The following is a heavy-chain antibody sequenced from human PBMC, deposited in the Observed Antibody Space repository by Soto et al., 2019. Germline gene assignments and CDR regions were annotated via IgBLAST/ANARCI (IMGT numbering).Heavy chain of an antibody. V-gene: IGHV3-23*01. CDR1: GFTFSNYP. CDR2: ISGSGETP. CDR3: AKDRRITMVRGVLRAFDS. D-gene: IGHD3-10*01. J-gene: IGHJ4*01. Sequence: PGGSLRLSCAASGFTFSNYPMSWVRQAPGKGLEWVSGISGSGETPYYADSVKGRFTISRDNYKNMLYLQMNSLRAEDTAVYYCAKDRRITMVRGVLRAFDSWVQGNLVTVSS.